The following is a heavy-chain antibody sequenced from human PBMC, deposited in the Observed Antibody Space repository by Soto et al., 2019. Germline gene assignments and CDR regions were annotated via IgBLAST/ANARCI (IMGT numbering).Heavy chain of an antibody. V-gene: IGHV4-39*01. CDR1: GGSISSSNYY. J-gene: IGHJ5*02. D-gene: IGHD3-10*01. Sequence: PSETLSLTCTVSGGSISSSNYYWAWIRQPPGKGLEWIGSIYYSGSTYYNPSLKSRVTISVDTSKNHFSLKLSSVTAADTAVYYCARHYYGSGSYSTPNWFDPWGQGXQVTVYS. CDR3: ARHYYGSGSYSTPNWFDP. CDR2: IYYSGST.